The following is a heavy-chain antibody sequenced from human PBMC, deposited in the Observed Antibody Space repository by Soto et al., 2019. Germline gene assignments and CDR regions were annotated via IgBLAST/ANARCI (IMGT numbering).Heavy chain of an antibody. CDR3: ARARGYYESRGYSGYFFDF. D-gene: IGHD3-22*01. CDR1: GFTFSSYA. Sequence: PGGSLRLSCAASGFTFSSYAMSWVRQAPGKGLEWVSAISGSGGSTYYADSVRGRFTISRDNSKNTLYLQMNSLRAEDTAVYYCARARGYYESRGYSGYFFDFWGQGILVTVSS. CDR2: ISGSGGST. J-gene: IGHJ4*02. V-gene: IGHV3-23*01.